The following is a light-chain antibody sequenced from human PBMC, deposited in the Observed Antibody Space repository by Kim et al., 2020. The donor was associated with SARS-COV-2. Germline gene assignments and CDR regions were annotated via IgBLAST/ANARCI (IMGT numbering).Light chain of an antibody. CDR2: DNN. J-gene: IGLJ3*02. V-gene: IGLV1-44*01. CDR1: VPSIGSNT. CDR3: AAWDDSLNSRM. Sequence: QSVLTQPPSASGTPGQAVTISCSGSVPSIGSNTVNWYKQVPGTAPKLLIYDNNQRPSGVPDRISGSKSGTSASLAISGLQSEDEADYYCAAWDDSLNSRMFGGGTQLTVL.